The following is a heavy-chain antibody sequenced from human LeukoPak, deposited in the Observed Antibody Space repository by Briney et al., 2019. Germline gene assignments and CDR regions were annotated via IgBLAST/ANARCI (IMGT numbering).Heavy chain of an antibody. V-gene: IGHV1-2*02. D-gene: IGHD2-2*01. J-gene: IGHJ6*03. CDR2: INPNSGGT. CDR1: GYTFTGYY. CDR3: AREYCSSTGVGPLYYYYMDA. Sequence: ASVKVSCKASGYTFTGYYMHWVRQAPGQGLEWMGWINPNSGGTNYAQKFQGRVTMTRDTSISTAYMELSRLRSDDTAVYYCAREYCSSTGVGPLYYYYMDAWGKGTTVTISS.